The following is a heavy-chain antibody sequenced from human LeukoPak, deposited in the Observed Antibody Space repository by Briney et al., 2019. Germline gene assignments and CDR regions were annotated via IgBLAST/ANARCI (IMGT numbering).Heavy chain of an antibody. CDR3: ASVYPGFYWFDP. J-gene: IGHJ5*02. Sequence: SSETLSLTCAVYGGSFSGYYWSWIRHPPGRGLEWIGEINHSGSTNYNPSLKSRVTISADTSKNQFSLKLSSVTAADTAVYYCASVYPGFYWFDPWGQGTLVTVSS. V-gene: IGHV4-34*01. CDR2: INHSGST. CDR1: GGSFSGYY. D-gene: IGHD1-14*01.